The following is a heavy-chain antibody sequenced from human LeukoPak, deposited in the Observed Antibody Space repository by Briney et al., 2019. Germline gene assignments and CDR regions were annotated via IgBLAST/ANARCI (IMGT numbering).Heavy chain of an antibody. V-gene: IGHV4-59*01. CDR2: IYYSGST. J-gene: IGHJ4*02. Sequence: PSETPSLTCTVSGGSISSYYWSWIRQPPGKGLEWIGYIYYSGSTNYNPSLKSRVTISVDTSKNQFSLKLSSVTAADTAVYYCARGGSYSPFDYWGQGTLVTVSS. CDR1: GGSISSYY. D-gene: IGHD1-26*01. CDR3: ARGGSYSPFDY.